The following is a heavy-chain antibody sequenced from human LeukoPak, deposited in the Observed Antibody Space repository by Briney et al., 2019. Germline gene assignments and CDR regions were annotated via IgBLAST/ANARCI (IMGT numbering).Heavy chain of an antibody. CDR3: ARVYVTVVRGRWFDP. CDR2: IDHSGST. CDR1: GGSLSGYS. D-gene: IGHD3-10*01. Sequence: SETLSLTCAVYGGSLSGYSWTWIRQPPGKGLEWIGEIDHSGSTNYNASLTSRVIISADTSQNQFSLKLTSVTVADTAVYYCARVYVTVVRGRWFDPWGQGTLVTVSS. V-gene: IGHV4-34*01. J-gene: IGHJ5*02.